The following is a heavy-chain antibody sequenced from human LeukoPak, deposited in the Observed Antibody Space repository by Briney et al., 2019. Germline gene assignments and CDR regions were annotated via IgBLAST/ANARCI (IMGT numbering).Heavy chain of an antibody. V-gene: IGHV3-13*04. CDR1: GFTFTSYD. CDR2: IGTAGDT. Sequence: PGGSLRLSCTASGFTFTSYDMHWVRQGTGKGLEWVSAIGTAGDTYYPGSVRGRFTISRENAKKSLYLQMNSLRAGDTAVYYCVRGPNNYDTTGFDHWGQGTLVTVSS. J-gene: IGHJ4*02. D-gene: IGHD2-8*01. CDR3: VRGPNNYDTTGFDH.